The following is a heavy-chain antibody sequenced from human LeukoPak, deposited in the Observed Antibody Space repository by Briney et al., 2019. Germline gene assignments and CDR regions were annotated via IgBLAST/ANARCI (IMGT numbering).Heavy chain of an antibody. CDR2: ISYDATNK. D-gene: IGHD2/OR15-2a*01. Sequence: GGSLRLSCAASGFTFSSYAMHWVRQAPGRGXEXVAIISYDATNKFYADSVKGRFTISRDNSKNTLYLQMNSLGAEDTAVYYCASIAEAYLQPKHYFQHWGQGTLVTVSS. CDR3: ASIAEAYLQPKHYFQH. CDR1: GFTFSSYA. V-gene: IGHV3-30*04. J-gene: IGHJ1*01.